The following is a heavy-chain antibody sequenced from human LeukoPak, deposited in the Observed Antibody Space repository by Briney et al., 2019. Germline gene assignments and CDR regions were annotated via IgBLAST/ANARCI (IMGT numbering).Heavy chain of an antibody. CDR2: INPNSGGT. CDR1: GYTFTGYY. D-gene: IGHD6-13*01. Sequence: ASVKVSCKASGYTFTGYYMHWVRQAPGQGLEWMGWINPNSGGTNYAQKFQGRVTMTRDTSISTAYMELSRLRSEDTAVYYCATDRYSSSWTNWYFDLWGRGTLVTVSS. CDR3: ATDRYSSSWTNWYFDL. V-gene: IGHV1-2*02. J-gene: IGHJ2*01.